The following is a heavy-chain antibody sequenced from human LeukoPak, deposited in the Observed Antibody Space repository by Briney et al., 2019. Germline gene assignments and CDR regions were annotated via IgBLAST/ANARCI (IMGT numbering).Heavy chain of an antibody. CDR1: GGSISSGGFS. CDR2: IYYSGST. CDR3: ARIADQWWFDP. D-gene: IGHD6-19*01. Sequence: SETLSLTCAVSGGSISSGGFSLTWIRQAPGKGLEWIGYIYYSGSTYYSPSFKSRVTISVDRSKNQFSLTLSSVTAADTAVYFCARIADQWWFDPWGQGTLVTVSS. J-gene: IGHJ5*02. V-gene: IGHV4-30-2*01.